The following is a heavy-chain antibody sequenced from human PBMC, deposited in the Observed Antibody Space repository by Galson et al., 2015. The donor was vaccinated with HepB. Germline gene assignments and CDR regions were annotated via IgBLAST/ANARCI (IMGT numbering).Heavy chain of an antibody. CDR2: IDPSDSYT. CDR1: GYSFTSYW. Sequence: QSGAEVKKPGESLRISCKGSGYSFTSYWISWVRQVPGKGLEWMGRIDPSDSYTNYSPSFQGHVTISADKSISTAYLQWSSLKASDTAMYYCARGGSPIAAAGPWGQGTLVTVSS. D-gene: IGHD6-13*01. J-gene: IGHJ5*02. V-gene: IGHV5-10-1*01. CDR3: ARGGSPIAAAGP.